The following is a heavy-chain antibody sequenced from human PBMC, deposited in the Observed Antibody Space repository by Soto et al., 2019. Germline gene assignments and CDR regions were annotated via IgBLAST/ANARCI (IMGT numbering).Heavy chain of an antibody. D-gene: IGHD4-17*01. CDR3: ARSPAYGDYANLDT. V-gene: IGHV4-4*07. CDR2: IHSTRSP. Sequence: PSETLSLTCTVSGDSVSKYYRNWIRQPAGKGLEWIGRIHSTRSPNYNPSLKSRVTMSVDTSKNQFSLKLNLTSVTAADTAVYYCARSPAYGDYANLDTWGQGTLVTVSS. J-gene: IGHJ5*02. CDR1: GDSVSKYY.